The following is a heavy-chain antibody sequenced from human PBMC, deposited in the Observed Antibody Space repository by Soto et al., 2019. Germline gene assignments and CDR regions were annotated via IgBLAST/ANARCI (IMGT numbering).Heavy chain of an antibody. CDR3: AHSPAARVYFKH. CDR2: IHWEDGR. J-gene: IGHJ1*01. D-gene: IGHD3-10*01. V-gene: IGHV2-5*02. Sequence: SGPTLVNPTQTLTLTCVFSGFSLNTGGVTVGWIRQSTGEALGGVPLIHWEDGRRDSPSLNSRLAITKETSRNRVVLTMTDEPPQDPAIYVCAHSPAARVYFKHWGEGPLVALSS. CDR1: GFSLNTGGVT.